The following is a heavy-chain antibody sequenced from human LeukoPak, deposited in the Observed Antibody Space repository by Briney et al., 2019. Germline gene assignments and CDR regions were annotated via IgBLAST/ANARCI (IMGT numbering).Heavy chain of an antibody. V-gene: IGHV4-31*03. J-gene: IGHJ4*02. D-gene: IGHD3-22*01. CDR1: GGSISSGGYY. CDR3: ARDDSSGYGLDY. Sequence: SETLSLTCTVSGGSISSGGYYWSWIRQHPGKGLEWIGYIYYSGSTYYNPSLKSRVTISVDTSKNQFSLKLSSVTAADTAVYYCARDDSSGYGLDYWGQGTLVTVSS. CDR2: IYYSGST.